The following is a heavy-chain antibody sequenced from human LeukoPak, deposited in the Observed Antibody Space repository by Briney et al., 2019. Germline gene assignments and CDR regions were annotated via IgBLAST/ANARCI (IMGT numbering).Heavy chain of an antibody. CDR1: GYTFTSYG. CDR3: ASTPPYSGSYYFDY. Sequence: ASVKVSCKASGYTFTSYGTSWVRQAPGQGLEWMGWISAYNGNTNYAQKLQGRVTMTTDTSTSTAYMELRSLRSDDTAVYYCASTPPYSGSYYFDYWGQGTLVTVSS. CDR2: ISAYNGNT. J-gene: IGHJ4*02. V-gene: IGHV1-18*01. D-gene: IGHD1-26*01.